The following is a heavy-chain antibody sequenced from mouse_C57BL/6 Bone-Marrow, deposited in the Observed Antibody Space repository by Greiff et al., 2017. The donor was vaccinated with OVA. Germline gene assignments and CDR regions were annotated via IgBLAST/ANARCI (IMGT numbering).Heavy chain of an antibody. J-gene: IGHJ3*01. Sequence: DVMLVESGPGMVKPSQSLSLTCTVTGYSITSGYDWHWIRHFPGNKLEWMGYISYSGSTNYNPSLKSRISITHDTSKNHFFLKLNSVTTEDTATYYCARGRLTPWFAYWGQGTLVTVSA. CDR1: GYSITSGYD. CDR2: ISYSGST. CDR3: ARGRLTPWFAY. D-gene: IGHD1-3*01. V-gene: IGHV3-1*01.